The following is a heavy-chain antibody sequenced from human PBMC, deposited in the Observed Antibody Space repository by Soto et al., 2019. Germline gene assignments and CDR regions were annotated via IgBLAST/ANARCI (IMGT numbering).Heavy chain of an antibody. CDR3: AKDAVYGDGLWLAAN. CDR1: GFTFSRYA. Sequence: EVQLLESGGGLVQPGESLRLSCAASGFTFSRYAMMWVRQSPGKGQEWVAGMTGSGGDIRYADSVKGRFTISKDNSKNTLYLQMNSLRAEDTAMYYCAKDAVYGDGLWLAANWGQGPLVTVSS. D-gene: IGHD2-21*02. V-gene: IGHV3-23*01. J-gene: IGHJ4*02. CDR2: MTGSGGDI.